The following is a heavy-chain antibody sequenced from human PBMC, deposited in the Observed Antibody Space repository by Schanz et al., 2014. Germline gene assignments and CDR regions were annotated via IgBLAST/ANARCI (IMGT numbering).Heavy chain of an antibody. CDR2: IGNGGVTI. V-gene: IGHV3-11*01. Sequence: QVQLVDSGGGLVKPGGSLRLSCTASGFPFSDYFMAWIRQPPGRGLEWVSYIGNGGVTIYYADSVKGRFTISRDNSKSSLYLQMNSLRAEDTAVYYCARIGRSGFDYWAQGTLVTVSS. J-gene: IGHJ4*02. CDR3: ARIGRSGFDY. D-gene: IGHD6-25*01. CDR1: GFPFSDYF.